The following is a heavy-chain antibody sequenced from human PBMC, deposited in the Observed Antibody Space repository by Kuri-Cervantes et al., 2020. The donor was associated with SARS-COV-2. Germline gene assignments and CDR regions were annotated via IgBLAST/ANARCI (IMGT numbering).Heavy chain of an antibody. V-gene: IGHV1-2*04. CDR1: GYTFSDYSNFY. CDR3: ARGMVRGIIQYYYYAMDV. Sequence: ASVNVSCQASGYTFSDYSNFYMYWVRQAPGQGLEWMGWINPNSGTTNYAQNFQGWVTMTRDSSISTAYMELSSLRSDDTAVYYCARGMVRGIIQYYYYAMDVWGQGTTVTVSS. CDR2: INPNSGTT. J-gene: IGHJ6*02. D-gene: IGHD3-10*01.